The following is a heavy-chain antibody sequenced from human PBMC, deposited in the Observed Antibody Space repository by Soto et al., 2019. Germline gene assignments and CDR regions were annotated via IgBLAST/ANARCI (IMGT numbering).Heavy chain of an antibody. CDR2: IYYSGST. D-gene: IGHD6-19*01. CDR3: ASGDYSGWYRHYGMDV. V-gene: IGHV4-39*01. J-gene: IGHJ6*02. Sequence: TSETLSLTCTVSGGSISSSSYYWGWIRQPPGKGLEWIGSIYYSGSTYYNPSLKSRVTISVDTSKNQFSLKLSSVTAADTAVYYCASGDYSGWYRHYGMDVWGQGTTVTVSS. CDR1: GGSISSSSYY.